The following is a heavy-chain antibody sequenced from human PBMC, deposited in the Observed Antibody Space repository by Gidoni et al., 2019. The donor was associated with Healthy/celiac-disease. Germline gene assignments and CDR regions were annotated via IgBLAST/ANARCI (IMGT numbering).Heavy chain of an antibody. CDR2: ISAYNGNT. J-gene: IGHJ4*02. CDR1: GYTFTSYG. CDR3: ARDLSQLWLLESSAHFDY. Sequence: ASGYTFTSYGISWVRQAPGQGLEWMGWISAYNGNTNYAQKLQGRVTMTTDTSTSTAYMELRSLRSDDTAVYYCARDLSQLWLLESSAHFDYWGQGTLVTVSS. D-gene: IGHD5-18*01. V-gene: IGHV1-18*01.